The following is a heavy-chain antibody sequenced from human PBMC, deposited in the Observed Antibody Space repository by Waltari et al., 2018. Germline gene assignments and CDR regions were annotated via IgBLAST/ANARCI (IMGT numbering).Heavy chain of an antibody. CDR3: ARVSGTWYSGYDTYDY. CDR1: GSTFTGYY. V-gene: IGHV1-2*06. J-gene: IGHJ4*02. CDR2: INPNSGGT. Sequence: QVQLVPSGAEVKKPGASVKVSCTASGSTFTGYYMHWVRQAPGQGLEWIGRINPNSGGTNYAQKFQGRVTMTRDTSISTAYMELSRLRSDDTALYYCARVSGTWYSGYDTYDYWGQGTLVTVSS. D-gene: IGHD5-12*01.